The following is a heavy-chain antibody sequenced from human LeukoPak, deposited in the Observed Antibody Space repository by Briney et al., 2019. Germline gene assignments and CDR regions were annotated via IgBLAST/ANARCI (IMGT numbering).Heavy chain of an antibody. V-gene: IGHV3-21*01. CDR3: ALGVAVAASYDY. CDR1: GFKFSVSS. CDR2: ISSSSSDI. J-gene: IGHJ4*02. Sequence: PGGSLRLSCGASGFKFSVSSLNWVRQAPGKGLEWVSSISSSSSDIYYADSVKGRFTISRDNAKNSLYLQMNSLRAEDTAVYYCALGVAVAASYDYWGQGTLVTVSS. D-gene: IGHD6-19*01.